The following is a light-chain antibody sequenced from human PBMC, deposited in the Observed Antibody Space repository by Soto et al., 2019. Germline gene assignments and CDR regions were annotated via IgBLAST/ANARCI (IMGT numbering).Light chain of an antibody. CDR1: QGIRND. Sequence: AIQMTQSPSSLSASVGDRVTITCRASQGIRNDLGWYQQKPGKGPNLLIYAASILQSGVPSRFSGRGCGTDFTITISRLQPEYFATYCCLQDYNYPFSFGPGTTGDIK. V-gene: IGKV1-6*01. CDR3: LQDYNYPFS. J-gene: IGKJ3*01. CDR2: AAS.